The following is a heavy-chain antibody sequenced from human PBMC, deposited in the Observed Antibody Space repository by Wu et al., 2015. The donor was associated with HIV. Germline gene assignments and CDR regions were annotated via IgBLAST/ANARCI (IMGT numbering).Heavy chain of an antibody. J-gene: IGHJ4*02. CDR3: ARGLPYYYDSSGYYA. Sequence: QVQLVQSGAEVKKPGSSVKVSCKASGGTFSSYAINWVRQAPGQGLEWMGGIIPIFGTTNYAQKFQGRVTITTDESTSTAYMELSSLRSEDTAVYYCARGLPYYYDSSGYYAWAEGTLVTVSS. CDR2: IIPIFGTT. D-gene: IGHD3-22*01. CDR1: GGTFSSYA. V-gene: IGHV1-69*05.